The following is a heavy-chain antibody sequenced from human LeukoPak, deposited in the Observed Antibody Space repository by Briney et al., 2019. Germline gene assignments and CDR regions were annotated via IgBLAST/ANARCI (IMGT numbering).Heavy chain of an antibody. J-gene: IGHJ4*02. Sequence: GGSLRLSCAASGFTFSSYAMHWVRQAPGKGLEWVAVISYDGSNKYYADSVKGRFTISRDNSKNTLYLQMNSLRAEDTAVYYCARDRGGFGESIDYWGQGTLVTVSS. CDR2: ISYDGSNK. CDR1: GFTFSSYA. CDR3: ARDRGGFGESIDY. V-gene: IGHV3-30-3*01. D-gene: IGHD3-10*01.